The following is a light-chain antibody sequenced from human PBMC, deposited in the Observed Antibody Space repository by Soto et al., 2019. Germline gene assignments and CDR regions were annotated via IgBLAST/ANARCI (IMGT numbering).Light chain of an antibody. CDR2: AAS. J-gene: IGKJ1*01. CDR1: QSVGRNY. V-gene: IGKV3-20*01. CDR3: QQYGTSPWA. Sequence: EIVLTQFPGTLSLSPGERATLSCRASQSVGRNYVAWYQQKPGPAPRVIIYAASNRARGIPDRFSGSGSGSDFTLTISRLEPEDFAVYYCQQYGTSPWAFGQGTKVEIK.